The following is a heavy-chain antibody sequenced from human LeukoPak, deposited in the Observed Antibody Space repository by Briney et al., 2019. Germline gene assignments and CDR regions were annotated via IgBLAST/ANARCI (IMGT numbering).Heavy chain of an antibody. CDR2: INHSGST. CDR1: GGSFSGYY. J-gene: IGHJ3*02. D-gene: IGHD1-14*01. V-gene: IGHV4-34*01. CDR3: ARGNRGAFDI. Sequence: PSETLSLTCAVYGGSFSGYYWSWIRQPPGKGLEWIGEINHSGSTNYNPSLKSRVTISVDRSKNQFSLRLSSVTAADTAVYYCARGNRGAFDIWGQGTMVTVSS.